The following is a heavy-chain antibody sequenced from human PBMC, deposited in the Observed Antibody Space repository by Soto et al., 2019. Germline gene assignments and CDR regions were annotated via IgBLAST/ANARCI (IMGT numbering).Heavy chain of an antibody. CDR1: SGSISSSNW. CDR3: ARRLWRPAPHSSSRAFDI. V-gene: IGHV4-4*02. Sequence: QVQLQESGPGLVKPSGTLSLTCAVSSGSISSSNWWSWFRQPPGKGLEWIGGIYHSGSTNYNPSLKSRFTISVDKSKNQFSLKLSSVTAADTAVYYCARRLWRPAPHSSSRAFDIWGQGTMVTVSS. D-gene: IGHD6-6*01. J-gene: IGHJ3*02. CDR2: IYHSGST.